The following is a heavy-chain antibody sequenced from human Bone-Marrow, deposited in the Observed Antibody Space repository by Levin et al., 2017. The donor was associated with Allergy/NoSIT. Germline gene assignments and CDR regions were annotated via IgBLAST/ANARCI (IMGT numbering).Heavy chain of an antibody. CDR2: IWYDGSNK. V-gene: IGHV3-33*06. D-gene: IGHD4-17*01. CDR1: GFTFSNYG. CDR3: AKAGTTVMLDYSYLDV. J-gene: IGHJ6*03. Sequence: PGGSLRLSCVASGFTFSNYGMHWVRQAPGKGLEWVAIIWYDGSNKYYGDSVKGRFTISRDNSKNTLFLQMNSLRAEDTAVYYYAKAGTTVMLDYSYLDVWGEGTAVTVSS.